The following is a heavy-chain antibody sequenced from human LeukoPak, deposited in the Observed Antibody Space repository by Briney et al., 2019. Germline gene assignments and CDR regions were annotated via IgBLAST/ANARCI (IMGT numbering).Heavy chain of an antibody. D-gene: IGHD2-2*01. CDR1: GYTMTSYG. J-gene: IGHJ4*02. CDR3: ARDGYCSSTSCASDY. Sequence: ASVKVSCKASGYTMTSYGISWVRQAPGQGLEWMGWMSANNANANYAQKLQGRVTMITDTSTSTAYMELRSLRSDDTAVYYCARDGYCSSTSCASDYWGQGTLVTVSS. V-gene: IGHV1-18*01. CDR2: MSANNANA.